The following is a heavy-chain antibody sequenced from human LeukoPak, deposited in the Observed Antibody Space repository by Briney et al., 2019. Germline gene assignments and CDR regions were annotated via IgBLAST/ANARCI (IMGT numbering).Heavy chain of an antibody. D-gene: IGHD2-21*01. CDR3: AKAPVTTCRGAYCYPFDY. J-gene: IGHJ4*02. CDR2: ISDSGNT. V-gene: IGHV3-23*01. Sequence: GGSLRLSCEASGFTFSSYSVSWVRQAPGKGLEWVSAISDSGNTYHADSVKGRFTISRDSSKNTLFLQMNRLRPEDAAVYYCAKAPVTTCRGAYCYPFDYWGQGTLVTVSS. CDR1: GFTFSSYS.